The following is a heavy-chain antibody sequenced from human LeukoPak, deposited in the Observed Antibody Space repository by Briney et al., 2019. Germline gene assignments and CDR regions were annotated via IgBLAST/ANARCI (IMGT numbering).Heavy chain of an antibody. CDR1: GFTFSSYG. Sequence: PGGSLRLSCAASGFTFSSYGMHWVRQAPGKGLEWVAVIWYDGSNKYYADSVKGRFTISRENSKNTLYLQMNSLRAEDTAVYYCAREDQGGYYDSSGPDYWGQGTLVTVSS. CDR3: AREDQGGYYDSSGPDY. J-gene: IGHJ4*02. D-gene: IGHD3-22*01. CDR2: IWYDGSNK. V-gene: IGHV3-33*01.